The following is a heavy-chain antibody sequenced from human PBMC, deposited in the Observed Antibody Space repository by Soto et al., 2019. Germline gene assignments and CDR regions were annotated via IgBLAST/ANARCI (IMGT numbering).Heavy chain of an antibody. CDR3: TRAVYYYDSSGPFDL. J-gene: IGHJ3*01. CDR1: GFTFGDYS. V-gene: IGHV3-49*03. Sequence: PGGSLRLSCTASGFTFGDYSMTWFRRAPGKGLEWLGFIRKKSYGGTAEYAASLSGRFTISRDDSNSIAYLQLNSMKPEDTAVYYCTRAVYYYDSSGPFDLWGRGTLVTVSS. CDR2: IRKKSYGGTA. D-gene: IGHD3-22*01.